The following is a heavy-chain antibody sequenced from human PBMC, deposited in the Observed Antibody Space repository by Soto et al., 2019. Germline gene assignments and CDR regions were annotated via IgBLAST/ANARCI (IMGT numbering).Heavy chain of an antibody. J-gene: IGHJ4*02. D-gene: IGHD3-9*01. CDR3: ARDGSRLRYFDWYPSDY. V-gene: IGHV3-30-3*01. CDR2: ISYDGSNK. CDR1: GFTFSSYA. Sequence: PGGSLRLSCAASGFTFSSYAMHWVRQAPGKGLEWVAVISYDGSNKYYADSVKGRFTISRDNSKNTLYLQMNRLRAEDTAVYYCARDGSRLRYFDWYPSDYWGQGTLVTVSS.